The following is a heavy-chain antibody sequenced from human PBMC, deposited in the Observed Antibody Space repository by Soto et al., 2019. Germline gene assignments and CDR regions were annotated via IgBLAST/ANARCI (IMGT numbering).Heavy chain of an antibody. V-gene: IGHV1-2*02. CDR2: IGPESGAT. CDR3: GRGRSGQLVVFY. CDR1: GYTFTGHY. D-gene: IGHD1-26*01. Sequence: RASVKVSCKASGYTFTGHYIHWVRQAPEQGPEWMGEIGPESGATRYAQKFQGRVTMSRDTSITTVYMELNNLSPDDTAVYYCGRGRSGQLVVFYWGQGTPVTVSS. J-gene: IGHJ4*02.